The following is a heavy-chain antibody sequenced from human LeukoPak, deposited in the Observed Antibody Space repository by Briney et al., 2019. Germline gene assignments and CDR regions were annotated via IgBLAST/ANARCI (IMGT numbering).Heavy chain of an antibody. V-gene: IGHV1-8*03. CDR2: MNPRSGNT. D-gene: IGHD3-3*01. CDR1: GYTFTNFD. J-gene: IGHJ5*02. CDR3: ARRRGSQLRFLEWRSRPWFDP. Sequence: ASVKVSCKASGYTFTNFDINWLRQATGQGLEWMGWMNPRSGNTRYTQKFQGRVTITRNTSISTAYMELSSLRSEDTAVYYCARRRGSQLRFLEWRSRPWFDPWGQGTLVTVSS.